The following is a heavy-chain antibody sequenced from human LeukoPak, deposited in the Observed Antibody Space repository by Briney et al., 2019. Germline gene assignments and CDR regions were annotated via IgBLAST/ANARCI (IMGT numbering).Heavy chain of an antibody. J-gene: IGHJ4*02. CDR1: GGSISSGDYY. D-gene: IGHD3-22*01. CDR2: IYYSGST. Sequence: PSETLSLTCTVSGGSISSGDYYWSWIRQPPGKGPEWIGYIYYSGSTYYNPSLKSRVTISVDTSKNQFSLKLSSVTAADTAVYYCAREARESYDSSGSIDYWGQGTLVTVSS. V-gene: IGHV4-30-4*01. CDR3: AREARESYDSSGSIDY.